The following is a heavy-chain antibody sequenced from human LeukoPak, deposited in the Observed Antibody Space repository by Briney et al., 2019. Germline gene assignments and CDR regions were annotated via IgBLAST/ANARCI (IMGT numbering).Heavy chain of an antibody. CDR1: GYTFTSYD. V-gene: IGHV1-8*01. J-gene: IGHJ6*02. D-gene: IGHD4-11*01. Sequence: GASVKVSCKASGYTFTSYDINWVRQATGQGLEWMGWMNPNSGNTGCAQKFQGRVTMTRNTSISTAYMELSSLRSEDTAVYYCAVMTTGLYYYYGMDVWGQGTTVTVSS. CDR3: AVMTTGLYYYYGMDV. CDR2: MNPNSGNT.